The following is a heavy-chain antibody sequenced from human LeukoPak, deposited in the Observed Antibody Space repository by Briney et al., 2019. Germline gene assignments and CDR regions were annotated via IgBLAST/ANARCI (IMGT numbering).Heavy chain of an antibody. CDR3: ARVKTTVTDGDLDY. D-gene: IGHD4-17*01. CDR2: INPNSGGT. Sequence: ASVKVSCKASGYTFTGYYMHWVRQAPGQGLEWMGWINPNSGGTNYAQKFQGRVTMTRDTSISTAYMELRSLRSDDTAVYYCARVKTTVTDGDLDYWGQGTLVTVSS. CDR1: GYTFTGYY. V-gene: IGHV1-2*02. J-gene: IGHJ4*02.